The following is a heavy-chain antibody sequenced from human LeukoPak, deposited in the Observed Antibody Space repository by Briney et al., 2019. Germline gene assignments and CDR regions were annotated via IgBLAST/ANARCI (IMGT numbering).Heavy chain of an antibody. Sequence: GRSLRLSCAASGFTFTSYGMHWVRQAPGKGLEWVAVISYDVSDKYYVDSVKGRFTISRDTSKNTLYLQMNSLRAEDTAVYYCAKDRGSGYNWNDVLDYWGQGALVTVSS. V-gene: IGHV3-30*18. J-gene: IGHJ4*02. CDR3: AKDRGSGYNWNDVLDY. D-gene: IGHD1-20*01. CDR2: ISYDVSDK. CDR1: GFTFTSYG.